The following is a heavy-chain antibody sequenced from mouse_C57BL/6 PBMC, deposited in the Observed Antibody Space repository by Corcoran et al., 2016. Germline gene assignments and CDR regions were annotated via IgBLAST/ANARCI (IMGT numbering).Heavy chain of an antibody. CDR2: INPNNGGT. Sequence: EVQLQQSGPELVKPGASVKISCKASGYTFTDYYMNWVKQSHGKSLEWIGDINPNNGGTSYTQKFKGKAPLTVDKSSSTAYMELRSLTSEDSAVYYCARKKSYYYGSDYWGQGTTLTVSS. J-gene: IGHJ2*01. V-gene: IGHV1-26*01. D-gene: IGHD1-1*01. CDR1: GYTFTDYY. CDR3: ARKKSYYYGSDY.